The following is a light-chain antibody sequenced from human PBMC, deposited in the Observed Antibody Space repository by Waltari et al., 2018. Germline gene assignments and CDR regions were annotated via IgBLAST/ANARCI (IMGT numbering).Light chain of an antibody. J-gene: IGKJ4*01. Sequence: DIQMTQSPSSLSASVGDRVTITCQVSQDISNYLNWYQQKPGKAPKLLIYDASNLETGVPSRFSGSGSGTDFTFTISSLQPGDIATYYCQQYDNLPLTFGGGTKVEIK. CDR3: QQYDNLPLT. V-gene: IGKV1-33*01. CDR2: DAS. CDR1: QDISNY.